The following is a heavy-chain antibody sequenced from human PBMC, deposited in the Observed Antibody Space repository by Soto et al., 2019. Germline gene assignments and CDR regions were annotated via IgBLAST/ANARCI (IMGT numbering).Heavy chain of an antibody. D-gene: IGHD3-22*01. CDR3: ALVVITTYYYYGMDV. CDR1: GFSLSNARMG. V-gene: IGHV2-26*01. J-gene: IGHJ6*02. CDR2: IFSNDEK. Sequence: QVTLKESGPVLVQPTETLTLPCTVSGFSLSNARMGVSWIRQPPGKALEWLAHIFSNDEKSYSTSLKSRLTIPKDTSKCQVVLTMTNMYPVDTATYYCALVVITTYYYYGMDVWGQGTTVTVSS.